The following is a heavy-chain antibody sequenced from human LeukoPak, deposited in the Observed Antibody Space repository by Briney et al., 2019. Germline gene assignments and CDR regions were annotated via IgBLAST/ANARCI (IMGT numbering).Heavy chain of an antibody. Sequence: GGSLRLSCAASGFTFSSYWMSWVRQAPGKGLEWVANIKQDGSEKYYVDSVKGRFTISRDNAKNSLYLQMNSLRAEDTAVYYCARALGSPRYYYYYGMDVWGQGTTVTVSS. D-gene: IGHD7-27*01. CDR1: GFTFSSYW. CDR2: IKQDGSEK. V-gene: IGHV3-7*01. J-gene: IGHJ6*02. CDR3: ARALGSPRYYYYYGMDV.